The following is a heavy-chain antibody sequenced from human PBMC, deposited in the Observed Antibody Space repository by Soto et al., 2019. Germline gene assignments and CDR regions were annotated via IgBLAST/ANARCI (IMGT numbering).Heavy chain of an antibody. Sequence: QVQLVESGGGVVQPGRSLRLSCAASGFTFSSYGMHWVRQAPVKGLEWVAVISYDGSNKYYADSVKGRFTISRDNSKNTLYLQMNSLRAEDTAVYYCAKDLDKWELEVEGYWGQGTLVTVSS. J-gene: IGHJ4*02. D-gene: IGHD1-26*01. CDR3: AKDLDKWELEVEGY. V-gene: IGHV3-30*18. CDR1: GFTFSSYG. CDR2: ISYDGSNK.